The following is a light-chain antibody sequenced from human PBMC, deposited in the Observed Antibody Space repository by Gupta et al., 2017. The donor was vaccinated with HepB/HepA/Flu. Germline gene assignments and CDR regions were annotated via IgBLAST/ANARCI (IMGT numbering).Light chain of an antibody. V-gene: IGLV2-23*02. CDR2: EVR. CDR3: CSYAGSNTYV. J-gene: IGLJ1*01. CDR1: SSDVGTYNL. Sequence: QSALTQPASVSGSPGQSITISCTGTSSDVGTYNLVSWYQQHPGKAPKFMIYEVRKRPSGVSDRFSGSKSGHTASLTISGLQAEDEADYYCCSYAGSNTYVFGGGTKVTVI.